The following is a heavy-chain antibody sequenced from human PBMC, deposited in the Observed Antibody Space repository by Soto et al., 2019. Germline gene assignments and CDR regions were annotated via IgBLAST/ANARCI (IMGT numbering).Heavy chain of an antibody. CDR1: GGSFSGYY. Sequence: SQTLSLTCAVYGGSFSGYYWSWIRPPPGKGLEWIGEINHSGSTNYNPSLKSRVTISVDTSKNQFSLKLSSVTAADTAVYYCARGRYSSSSNWFDPWGQGTLVTVSS. V-gene: IGHV4-34*01. CDR2: INHSGST. CDR3: ARGRYSSSSNWFDP. D-gene: IGHD6-13*01. J-gene: IGHJ5*02.